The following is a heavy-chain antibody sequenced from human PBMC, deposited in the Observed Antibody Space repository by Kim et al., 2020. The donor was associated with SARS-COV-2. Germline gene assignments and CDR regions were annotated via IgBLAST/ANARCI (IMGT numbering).Heavy chain of an antibody. CDR3: ARDLKASPSNIVFDY. J-gene: IGHJ4*02. CDR1: GFTFSSYG. CDR2: IWYDGSNK. Sequence: GRSLRLSCAASGFTFSSYGMHWVRQAPGKGLEWVAVIWYDGSNKYYADSVKGRFTISRDNSKNTLYLQVNSLRAEDTAVYYCARDLKASPSNIVFDYWGQGTLVTVSS. V-gene: IGHV3-33*01. D-gene: IGHD5-12*01.